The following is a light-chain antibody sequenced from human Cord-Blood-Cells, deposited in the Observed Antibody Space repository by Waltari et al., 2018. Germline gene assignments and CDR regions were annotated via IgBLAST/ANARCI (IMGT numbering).Light chain of an antibody. CDR1: QSVSSSY. CDR2: GAS. J-gene: IGKJ2*01. CDR3: QQYGSSPYT. Sequence: EIVLTQSPGTLSLSPGERATLSCRASQSVSSSYLALYQQKPGQAPRLLICGASSRATGIPDRFSGSGSGTDFTLTISRLEPEDFAVYYCQQYGSSPYTFGQGTKLEIK. V-gene: IGKV3-20*01.